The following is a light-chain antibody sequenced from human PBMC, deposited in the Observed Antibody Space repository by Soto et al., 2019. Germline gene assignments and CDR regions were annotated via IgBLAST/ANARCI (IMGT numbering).Light chain of an antibody. J-gene: IGKJ2*01. Sequence: EIVMTQSPATLSVSPGERATLSCRASQSVSSNLAWYQQKPGQAPRLLIYGASTRATGIPARFSGSGAGTEVTLTISSLQSEDFAVYYCRQNNNWPRTFGQGTKLEIK. CDR2: GAS. CDR1: QSVSSN. V-gene: IGKV3-15*01. CDR3: RQNNNWPRT.